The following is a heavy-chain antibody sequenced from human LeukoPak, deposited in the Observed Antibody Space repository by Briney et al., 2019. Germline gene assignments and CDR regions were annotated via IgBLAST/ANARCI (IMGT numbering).Heavy chain of an antibody. CDR1: RVTFSSYA. CDR2: LSGSGAGT. CDR3: AKGRQSRQHLGDY. D-gene: IGHD7-27*01. Sequence: PGGSLRLSCAASRVTFSSYAMSWVRQAPGKGLEWVSALSGSGAGTYYADSVKGRFTISRDNSKNTLYLQMNSLRAEDTAIYYCAKGRQSRQHLGDYWGQGTLVTVSS. V-gene: IGHV3-23*01. J-gene: IGHJ4*02.